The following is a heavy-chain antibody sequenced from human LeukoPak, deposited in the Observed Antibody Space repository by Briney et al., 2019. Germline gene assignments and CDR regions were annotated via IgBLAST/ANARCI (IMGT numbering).Heavy chain of an antibody. CDR2: IYYSGST. V-gene: IGHV4-31*03. CDR1: GGSISSGGYY. J-gene: IGHJ4*02. D-gene: IGHD2-2*01. Sequence: PSETLSLTCTVSGGSISSGGYYWSWIRQHPGKGLEWIGYIYYSGSTYYNPSLKSRVTISVDTSKNQFSLKLSSVTAADTAVYYCARGPRRVQIVPAAIHYWGQGTLVTVSS. CDR3: ARGPRRVQIVPAAIHY.